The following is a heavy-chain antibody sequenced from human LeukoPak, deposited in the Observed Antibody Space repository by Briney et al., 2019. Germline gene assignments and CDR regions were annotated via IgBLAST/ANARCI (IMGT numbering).Heavy chain of an antibody. CDR3: ARDPGTTRAKRAFDI. J-gene: IGHJ3*02. D-gene: IGHD1-7*01. CDR2: ISYDGSNK. Sequence: PGGSLRLSCAASGFTFSSYAMHWVRQAPGKGLEWVAVISYDGSNKYYADSVKGRFTISRDSSKNTLYLQMNSLRAEDTAVYYCARDPGTTRAKRAFDIWGQGTMVTVSS. CDR1: GFTFSSYA. V-gene: IGHV3-30-3*01.